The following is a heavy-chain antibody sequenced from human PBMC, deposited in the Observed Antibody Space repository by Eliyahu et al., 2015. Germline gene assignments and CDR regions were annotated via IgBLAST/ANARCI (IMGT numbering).Heavy chain of an antibody. CDR3: ARTYYDSSGYPSYGMDV. D-gene: IGHD3-22*01. V-gene: IGHV4-34*01. J-gene: IGHJ6*02. CDR2: INHSGST. Sequence: QVQLQQWGAGLLKPSETLSLTCAVYGGSFSGYYWSWIRQPPGKGLEWIGEINHSGSTNYNPSLKSRVTISVDTSKNQFSLKLSSVTAADTAVYYCARTYYDSSGYPSYGMDVWGQGTTVTVSS. CDR1: GGSFSGYY.